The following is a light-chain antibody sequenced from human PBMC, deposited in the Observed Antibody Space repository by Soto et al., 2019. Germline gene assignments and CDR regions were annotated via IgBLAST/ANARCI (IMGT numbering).Light chain of an antibody. CDR3: QQYGSSPPYT. CDR1: EGVSGSY. J-gene: IGKJ2*01. Sequence: DIVLTQSPGTLPLSPGERATLSCRATEGVSGSYLAWYQQKPCPAPRLLIYGAASMATVISDMFSGSGSGTDFTLPISRLAPEDFVVYYCQQYGSSPPYTFGPGKKLEIK. CDR2: GAA. V-gene: IGKV3-20*01.